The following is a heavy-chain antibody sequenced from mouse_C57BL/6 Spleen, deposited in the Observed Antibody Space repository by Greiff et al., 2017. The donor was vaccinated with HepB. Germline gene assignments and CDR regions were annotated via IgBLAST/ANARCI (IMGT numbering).Heavy chain of an antibody. CDR2: IYPRSGNT. CDR3: AREGASYDGYYSFFDY. CDR1: GYTFTSYG. V-gene: IGHV1-81*01. D-gene: IGHD2-3*01. J-gene: IGHJ2*01. Sequence: QVQLQQSGAELARPGASVKLSCKASGYTFTSYGISWVKQRTGQGLEWIGEIYPRSGNTYYNEKFKGKATLTADKSSSTAYMEIRSLTSEDSAVYCCAREGASYDGYYSFFDYWGQGTTLTVSS.